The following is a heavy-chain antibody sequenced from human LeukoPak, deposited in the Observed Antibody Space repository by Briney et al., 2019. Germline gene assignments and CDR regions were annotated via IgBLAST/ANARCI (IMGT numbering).Heavy chain of an antibody. V-gene: IGHV3-48*03. CDR3: ASLPTYFDY. Sequence: PGGSLSLSCAASGFAFSSYEMNWVRQAPGKGLEWVSYISSSGSTIYYADSVRGRFTISRDNAKNSLYLQMNSLRAEDTAVYYCASLPTYFDYWGQGTLVTVSS. J-gene: IGHJ4*02. CDR1: GFAFSSYE. CDR2: ISSSGSTI.